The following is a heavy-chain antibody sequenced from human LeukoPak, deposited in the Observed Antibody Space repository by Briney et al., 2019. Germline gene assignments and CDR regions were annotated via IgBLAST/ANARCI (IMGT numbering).Heavy chain of an antibody. CDR3: AKGVGWFDP. Sequence: PGGSLRLSCAASGFTFSSYGMHWVRQAPGEGLEWVAVISYDGSNKYYADSVKGRFTISRDNSKNTLYLQMNSLRAEDTAVYYCAKGVGWFDPWGQGTLVTVSS. V-gene: IGHV3-30*18. J-gene: IGHJ5*02. CDR1: GFTFSSYG. CDR2: ISYDGSNK.